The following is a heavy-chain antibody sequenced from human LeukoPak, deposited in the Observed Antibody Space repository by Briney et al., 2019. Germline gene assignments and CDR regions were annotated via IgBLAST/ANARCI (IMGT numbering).Heavy chain of an antibody. CDR2: ISSSSSYI. Sequence: PGGSLRLSCAASGFTFSSYSMNWVRQAPGKGLEWVSSISSSSSYIYYADSVKGRFTISRDNAKNSLYLQMNSLTAEDTAVYYCAKPFGFLEWLYGGYYDSWGQGAHVTVSS. V-gene: IGHV3-21*04. J-gene: IGHJ4*02. CDR1: GFTFSSYS. D-gene: IGHD3-3*01. CDR3: AKPFGFLEWLYGGYYDS.